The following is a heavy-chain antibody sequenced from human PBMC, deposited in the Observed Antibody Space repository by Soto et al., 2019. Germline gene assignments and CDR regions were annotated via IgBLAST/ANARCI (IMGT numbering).Heavy chain of an antibody. Sequence: PSETLSLTCTVSGGSISSGGYYWSWIRQHPGKGLEWIGYIYYSGSTYYNPSLKSRVTISVDTSKNQFSLKLSSVTAADTAVYYCARDRDSNFHSFDYWGQGTPVTVSS. CDR3: ARDRDSNFHSFDY. CDR1: GGSISSGGYY. CDR2: IYYSGST. D-gene: IGHD4-4*01. V-gene: IGHV4-31*03. J-gene: IGHJ4*02.